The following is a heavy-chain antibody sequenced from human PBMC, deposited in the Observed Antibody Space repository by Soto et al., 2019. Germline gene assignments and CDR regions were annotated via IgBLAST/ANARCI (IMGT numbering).Heavy chain of an antibody. CDR2: ISSNGDIT. V-gene: IGHV3-48*02. J-gene: IGHJ4*02. D-gene: IGHD2-21*02. Sequence: LVESGGGLVHPGESLRLSCEGSGFRFSDHSMNWVRQAPGKGLQWVSYISSNGDITYYADSVKGRFTVSRDNANNALFLQMNSLRDDGTATYYCARLPKGSLVTAWGQGAQVTVSS. CDR1: GFRFSDHS. CDR3: ARLPKGSLVTA.